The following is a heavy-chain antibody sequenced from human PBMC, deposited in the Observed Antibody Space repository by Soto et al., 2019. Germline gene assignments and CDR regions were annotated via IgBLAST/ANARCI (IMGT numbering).Heavy chain of an antibody. Sequence: QVQLVQSGAEVKKPGSSVKVSCKASGGTFSSYAMHWVRQAPGKGLEWVAVISYDGSNKYYADSVKGRFTISRDNSKNTLYLQMNSLRAEDTAVYYCARDGDSSGYYYWYFDLWGRGTLVTVSS. CDR3: ARDGDSSGYYYWYFDL. J-gene: IGHJ2*01. CDR1: GGTFSSYA. D-gene: IGHD3-22*01. V-gene: IGHV3-30-3*01. CDR2: ISYDGSNK.